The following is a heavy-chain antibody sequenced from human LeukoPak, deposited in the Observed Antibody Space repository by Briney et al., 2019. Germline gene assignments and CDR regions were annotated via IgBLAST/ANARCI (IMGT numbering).Heavy chain of an antibody. CDR3: AEGILGYCSSTSCYGARGGDY. CDR1: GFTFSSYG. Sequence: PGXSLRLSCAASGFTFSSYGMHWVRQAPGKGREWVAFIRYDGSKKYYADSVKGRFTDSRDNSKNTLYLQMNSLRAEDTAVYYCAEGILGYCSSTSCYGARGGDYWGQGTLVTVSS. CDR2: IRYDGSKK. J-gene: IGHJ4*02. D-gene: IGHD2-2*01. V-gene: IGHV3-30*02.